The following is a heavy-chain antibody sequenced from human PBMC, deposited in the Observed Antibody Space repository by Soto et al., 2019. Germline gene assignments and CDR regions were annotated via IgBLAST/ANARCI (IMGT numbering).Heavy chain of an antibody. Sequence: PGGSLRLSCAASGFTFSDYYMSGIRQAPGKGLEWVSYISSSGSTIYYADYVKGRFTISRDNDKNSLYLQMNSLRAEDTAVYYCARDPDTLPEPSGWFDPWGQGTLVTVPQ. CDR2: ISSSGSTI. J-gene: IGHJ5*02. CDR1: GFTFSDYY. V-gene: IGHV3-11*01. D-gene: IGHD2-15*01. CDR3: ARDPDTLPEPSGWFDP.